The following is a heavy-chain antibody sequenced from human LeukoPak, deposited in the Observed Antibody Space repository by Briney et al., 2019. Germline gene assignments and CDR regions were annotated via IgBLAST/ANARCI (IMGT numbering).Heavy chain of an antibody. V-gene: IGHV3-53*01. Sequence: GGSLRLSCAASGLTVNNNYMNWVRQAPGKGLEWVSALYIGGNTYYADSVRGRFTISRDNSKNTLYLQMNSLRAEDTAIYYCMTAAGYNFGQYWGQGTMVTVSS. CDR2: LYIGGNT. J-gene: IGHJ4*02. CDR3: MTAAGYNFGQY. D-gene: IGHD5-18*01. CDR1: GLTVNNNY.